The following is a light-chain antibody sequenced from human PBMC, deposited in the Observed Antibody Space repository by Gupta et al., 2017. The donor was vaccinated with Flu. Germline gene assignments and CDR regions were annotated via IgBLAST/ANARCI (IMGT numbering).Light chain of an antibody. J-gene: IGKJ1*01. CDR1: QSVNSN. Sequence: EIEMTQSPATLSVSPGERATLSCRASQSVNSNLAWYQQKPGQTPRLLIIGASTRATGIPARFSGSGSGTEFTLAISSLQSEDVAVYYCQQYNNWPRTFGQGTKVEIK. CDR3: QQYNNWPRT. CDR2: GAS. V-gene: IGKV3-15*01.